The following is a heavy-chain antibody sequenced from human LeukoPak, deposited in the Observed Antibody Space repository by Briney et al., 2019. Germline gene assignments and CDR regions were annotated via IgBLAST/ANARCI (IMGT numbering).Heavy chain of an antibody. D-gene: IGHD6-13*01. CDR2: ISGSGGST. CDR3: AKVRAAASLHDAFDI. J-gene: IGHJ3*02. Sequence: PGGSLRLSCAASGFTFSSYAMSWVRQAPGKGLEWVSAISGSGGSTYYADSVKGRFTISRDNSKSTLYLQMNSLRAEDTAVYYCAKVRAAASLHDAFDIWGQGTMVTVSS. CDR1: GFTFSSYA. V-gene: IGHV3-23*01.